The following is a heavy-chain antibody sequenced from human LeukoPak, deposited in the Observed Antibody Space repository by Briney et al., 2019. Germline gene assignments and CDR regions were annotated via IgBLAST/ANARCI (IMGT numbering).Heavy chain of an antibody. D-gene: IGHD3-10*01. CDR2: INHGGST. CDR3: ARESGVLLWFGELPPSYYFDY. Sequence: SETLSLTCSVSGYPISSVYYWGWIRRPPGKGLEWIGSINHGGSTDYNPSLKSRVIMSIDTSKNHFSLKLSSVTAADTAVYYCARESGVLLWFGELPPSYYFDYWGQGTLVTVSS. V-gene: IGHV4-38-2*02. CDR1: GYPISSVYY. J-gene: IGHJ4*02.